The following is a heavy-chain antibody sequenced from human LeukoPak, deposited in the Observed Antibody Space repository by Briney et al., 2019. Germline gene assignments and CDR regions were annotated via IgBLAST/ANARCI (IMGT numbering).Heavy chain of an antibody. CDR3: ARQRGSYYWDY. CDR1: GFTFSSYS. D-gene: IGHD1-26*01. V-gene: IGHV1-46*01. J-gene: IGHJ4*02. CDR2: INPSRGST. Sequence: GGSLRLSCAASGFTFSSYSMNWVRQAPGQGLEWMGIINPSRGSTSYAQQFQGRVTMTRDTSTNTVYMELSSLRSEDTAVYYCARQRGSYYWDYWGQGTLVTVSS.